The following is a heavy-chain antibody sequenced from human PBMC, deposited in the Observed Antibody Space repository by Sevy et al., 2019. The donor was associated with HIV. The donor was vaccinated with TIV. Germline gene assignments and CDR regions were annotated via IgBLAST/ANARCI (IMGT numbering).Heavy chain of an antibody. V-gene: IGHV1-2*06. Sequence: ASVKVSCKASGYTFIGYYIHWLRQAPGQGLEWIGRINPSSGSTKYAQKFQGRVTVTTDMSVSTAYMELIGLRSDDTAMYYCVGQTSGWYDWFDPWGQGTLVTVSS. CDR1: GYTFIGYY. J-gene: IGHJ5*02. D-gene: IGHD6-19*01. CDR3: VGQTSGWYDWFDP. CDR2: INPSSGST.